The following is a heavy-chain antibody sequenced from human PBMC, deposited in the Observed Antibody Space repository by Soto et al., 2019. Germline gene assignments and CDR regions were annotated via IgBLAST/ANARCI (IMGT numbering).Heavy chain of an antibody. V-gene: IGHV4-30-4*01. D-gene: IGHD3-22*01. Sequence: SETLSLTCTVSGGSIGSGDYYWSWIRQPPGKGLEWIGYIFYSGSTFYKPSLKSRVTMSVDTSKNQFSLKLNSVTAADTAVYFCAREGYDSVGYEHGRKYFDQWGQGTLVTVSS. CDR3: AREGYDSVGYEHGRKYFDQ. CDR2: IFYSGST. J-gene: IGHJ4*02. CDR1: GGSIGSGDYY.